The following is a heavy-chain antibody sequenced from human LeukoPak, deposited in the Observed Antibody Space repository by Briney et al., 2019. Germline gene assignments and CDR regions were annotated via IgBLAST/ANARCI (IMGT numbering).Heavy chain of an antibody. V-gene: IGHV3-30*04. D-gene: IGHD5-12*01. Sequence: PGGSLRLSCAASGFTFSTYAMNWVRQAPGKGLEWVAVISYDGRQNYYADSVKGRFTISRDNSKNTLYLQMNSLRAEDTAVYYCARGYSGYDWGIFDYWGRGTLVTVSS. CDR2: ISYDGRQN. CDR1: GFTFSTYA. J-gene: IGHJ4*02. CDR3: ARGYSGYDWGIFDY.